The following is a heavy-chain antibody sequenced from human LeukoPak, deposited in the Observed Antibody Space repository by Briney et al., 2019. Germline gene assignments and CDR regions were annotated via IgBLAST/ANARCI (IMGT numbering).Heavy chain of an antibody. CDR3: ARHLTPPPGDSYGYLVGSFDP. Sequence: SETLSLTCTVSGGSISSSSYYWGWIRQPPGKGLEWIGSIYFSGSTYYNPSLKSRVTISVDTSKNQFSLKLSSVTAADTAVYYCARHLTPPPGDSYGYLVGSFDPWGQGTLVTVSS. D-gene: IGHD5-18*01. V-gene: IGHV4-39*01. CDR2: IYFSGST. CDR1: GGSISSSSYY. J-gene: IGHJ5*02.